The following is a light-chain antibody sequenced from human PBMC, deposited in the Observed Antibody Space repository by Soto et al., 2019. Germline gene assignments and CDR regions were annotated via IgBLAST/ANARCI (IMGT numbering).Light chain of an antibody. CDR2: GAS. V-gene: IGKV3-20*01. J-gene: IGKJ1*01. Sequence: EIVLTQSPGTLSLSPGERATLSCRASQSVSSSYLAWSQQKPGQAPRLLIYGASSRDTGIPDRFSGSGSGTDFTLTISRLEPEDFEVYFCHQYGSSPWTFGQGTKVDIK. CDR3: HQYGSSPWT. CDR1: QSVSSSY.